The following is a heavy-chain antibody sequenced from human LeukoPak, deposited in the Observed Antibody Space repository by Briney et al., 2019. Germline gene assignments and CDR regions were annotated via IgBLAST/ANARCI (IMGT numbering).Heavy chain of an antibody. J-gene: IGHJ4*02. CDR2: IIPIFGTA. Sequence: SVKASCKASGYTFTSYDINWVRQAPGQGLEWMGGIIPIFGTANYAQKFQGRVTITADESTSTAYMELSSLRSEDTAVYYCARMDYYGSGSYSPPFDYWGQGTLVTVSS. CDR1: GYTFTSYD. D-gene: IGHD3-10*01. CDR3: ARMDYYGSGSYSPPFDY. V-gene: IGHV1-69*13.